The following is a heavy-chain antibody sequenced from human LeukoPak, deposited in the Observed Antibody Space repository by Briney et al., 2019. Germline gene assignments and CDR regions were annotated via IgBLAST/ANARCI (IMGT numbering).Heavy chain of an antibody. CDR1: GGTFSSYA. V-gene: IGHV1-69*06. D-gene: IGHD4-17*01. CDR3: AREATVTTPFYYYYYMDV. J-gene: IGHJ6*03. Sequence: ASVKVSCKASGGTFSSYAISWVRQAPGQGLEWMRGIIPIFGTANYAQKFQGRVTITADKSTSTAYMELSSLRSEDTAVYYCAREATVTTPFYYYYYMDVWGKGTTVTVSS. CDR2: IIPIFGTA.